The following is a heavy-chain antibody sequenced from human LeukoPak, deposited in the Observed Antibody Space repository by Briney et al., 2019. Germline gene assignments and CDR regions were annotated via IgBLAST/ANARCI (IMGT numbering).Heavy chain of an antibody. J-gene: IGHJ4*02. CDR1: GGSISSQD. CDR2: IHYSGST. CDR3: VRDNSPGPLFL. Sequence: PAEALSLTCTDSGGSISSQDWNWIRQPPGKGLEWIGYIHYSGSTNYNPSLNSRVTISVDTSKSKFSLNLRSVTAADTAVYFCVRDNSPGPLFLWGQGILVTVSS. V-gene: IGHV4-59*11. D-gene: IGHD4-23*01.